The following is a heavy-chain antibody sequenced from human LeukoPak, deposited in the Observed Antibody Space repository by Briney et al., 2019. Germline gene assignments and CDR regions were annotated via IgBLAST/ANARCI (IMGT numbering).Heavy chain of an antibody. D-gene: IGHD3-9*01. V-gene: IGHV1-18*01. J-gene: IGHJ4*02. CDR2: ISAYNGNT. CDR3: ARDRSRNDILTGDFDY. Sequence: GASVKVSCKASGYTFTSYGISWVRQAPGQGLEWIGWISAYNGNTNYAQKLQGRVTMTTDTSTSTAYMELRSLRSDDTAVYYCARDRSRNDILTGDFDYWGQGTLVTVSS. CDR1: GYTFTSYG.